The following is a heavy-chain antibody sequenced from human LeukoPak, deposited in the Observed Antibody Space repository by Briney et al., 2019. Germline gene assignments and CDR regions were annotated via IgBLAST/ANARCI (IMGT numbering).Heavy chain of an antibody. D-gene: IGHD3-22*01. CDR1: GFTFSSYG. CDR2: ISYDGSNK. CDR3: AKDRYYYDSSSAVFDY. Sequence: PGGSLRLSCAASGFTFSSYGMHWVRQAPGKGLEWVAVISYDGSNKYYADFVKGRFTISRDNSKNTLYLQMNSLRAEDTAVYYCAKDRYYYDSSSAVFDYWGQGTLVTVSS. J-gene: IGHJ4*02. V-gene: IGHV3-30*18.